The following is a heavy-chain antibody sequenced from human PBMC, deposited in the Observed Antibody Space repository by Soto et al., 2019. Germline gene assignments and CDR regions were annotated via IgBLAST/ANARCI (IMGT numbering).Heavy chain of an antibody. Sequence: SETLSLTCAVYGGSFSGYYWSWIRQPPGKGLEWIGEINHSGSTNYNPSLKSRATISVDTSKNQFSLKLSSVTAADTAVYYCARVTASLPFWGQGTLVTVSS. J-gene: IGHJ4*02. D-gene: IGHD5-18*01. V-gene: IGHV4-34*01. CDR3: ARVTASLPF. CDR1: GGSFSGYY. CDR2: INHSGST.